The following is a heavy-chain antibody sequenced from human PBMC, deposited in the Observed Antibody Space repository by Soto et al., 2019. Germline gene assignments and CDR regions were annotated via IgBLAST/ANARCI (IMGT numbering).Heavy chain of an antibody. CDR2: IIPIFGTA. CDR3: AISNSSGWYRSYYYYGMDV. D-gene: IGHD6-19*01. CDR1: GGTFSSYA. J-gene: IGHJ6*02. Sequence: VQLVQSGAEVKKPGSSVKVSCKASGGTFSSYAISWVRQAPGQGLEWMGGIIPIFGTANYAQKFQGRVTITADESTSTAYMELSSLRSEDTAVYYCAISNSSGWYRSYYYYGMDVWGQGTTVTVSS. V-gene: IGHV1-69*01.